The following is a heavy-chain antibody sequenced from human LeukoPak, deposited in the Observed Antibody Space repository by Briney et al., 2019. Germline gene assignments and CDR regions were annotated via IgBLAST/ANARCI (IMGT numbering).Heavy chain of an antibody. CDR3: AKGYYGSGTYGWFDP. J-gene: IGHJ5*02. D-gene: IGHD3-10*01. CDR2: IKQDGTEK. CDR1: GFTFSNYW. Sequence: GGSLRLSCAASGFTFSNYWMTWVRQAPGKGLEWVANIKQDGTEKYYMDSVKGRFTISRDNAKNSLYLQMNSLRAEDTAVYYCAKGYYGSGTYGWFDPWGQGTLVTVSS. V-gene: IGHV3-7*03.